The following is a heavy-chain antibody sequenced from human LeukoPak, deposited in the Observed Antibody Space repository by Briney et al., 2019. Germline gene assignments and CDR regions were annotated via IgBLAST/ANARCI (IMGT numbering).Heavy chain of an antibody. D-gene: IGHD3-10*01. J-gene: IGHJ6*03. CDR2: IKQDGSEK. CDR1: GFTFSYYS. CDR3: ARSDMVRGANYYYYYMDV. V-gene: IGHV3-7*01. Sequence: GGSLRLSCAASGFTFSYYSMNWVRQAPGKGLEWVANIKQDGSEKYYVDSVKGRFTISRDNAKNSLYLQVNSLRAEDTAVYYCARSDMVRGANYYYYYMDVWGKGTTVTVSS.